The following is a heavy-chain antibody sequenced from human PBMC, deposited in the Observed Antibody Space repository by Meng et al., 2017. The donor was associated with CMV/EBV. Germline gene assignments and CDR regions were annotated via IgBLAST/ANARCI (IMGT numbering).Heavy chain of an antibody. CDR1: GFTFRTSG. J-gene: IGHJ6*02. Sequence: GESLKISCAASGFTFRTSGMNWVRQAPGKGLEWVSSISPSGNYIYYAASLKGRFTISRDNANNSLFLQMNSLRAEDTAVYFCARDGLRNYYYYGMDVWGQGTTVIVSS. V-gene: IGHV3-21*06. CDR3: ARDGLRNYYYYGMDV. D-gene: IGHD5/OR15-5a*01. CDR2: ISPSGNYI.